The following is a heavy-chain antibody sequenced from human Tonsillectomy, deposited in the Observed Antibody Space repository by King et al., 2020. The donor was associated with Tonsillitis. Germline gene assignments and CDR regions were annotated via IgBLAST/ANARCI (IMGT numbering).Heavy chain of an antibody. D-gene: IGHD3-22*01. J-gene: IGHJ4*02. CDR2: IYTSGST. Sequence: QLQESGPGLVKPSETLSLTCTVSGGSISSYYWSWIRQPAGKGLEWIGCIYTSGSTNYNPSLKSRVTMSVDTSKNQFSLKLSSVTAADPAVYYCARETYFYGSSGSPVYYFDYWGQGTLVTVSS. CDR3: ARETYFYGSSGSPVYYFDY. CDR1: GGSISSYY. V-gene: IGHV4-4*07.